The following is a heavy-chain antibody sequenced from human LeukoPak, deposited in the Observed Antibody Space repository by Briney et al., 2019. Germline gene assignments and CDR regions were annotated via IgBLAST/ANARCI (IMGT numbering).Heavy chain of an antibody. CDR3: ARDLPLSGTFDI. CDR2: IHSSGST. Sequence: SETLSLTCTVSGGSISSSSYYWGWIRQPPGKGLEWIGYIHSSGSTYFNPSLKSRVTISLDTSKNQFSLKLTSVAAADTAVYYCARDLPLSGTFDIWGQGTMVTVSS. CDR1: GGSISSSSYY. D-gene: IGHD5-12*01. V-gene: IGHV4-31*03. J-gene: IGHJ3*02.